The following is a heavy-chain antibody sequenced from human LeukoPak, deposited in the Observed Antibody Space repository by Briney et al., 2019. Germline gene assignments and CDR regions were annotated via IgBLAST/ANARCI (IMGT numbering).Heavy chain of an antibody. CDR1: GFTFSSYW. CDR2: IKQDGSEK. J-gene: IGHJ4*02. V-gene: IGHV3-7*01. D-gene: IGHD5-24*01. CDR3: ASQVEMATILDY. Sequence: AGGSLRLSCAASGFTFSSYWMSWVRQAPGKGRGGVANIKQDGSEKYYVDSVKGRFTISRDNAKNSLYLQMNSLRAEDTAVYYCASQVEMATILDYWGQGTLVTVSS.